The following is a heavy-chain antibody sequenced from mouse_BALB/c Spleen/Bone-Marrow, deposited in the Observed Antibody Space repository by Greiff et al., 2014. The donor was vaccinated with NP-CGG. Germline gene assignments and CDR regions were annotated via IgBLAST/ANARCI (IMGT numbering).Heavy chain of an antibody. D-gene: IGHD1-2*01. CDR1: GYTFSSYW. Sequence: LVESGTELMKPGASVKISCKATGYTFSSYWIEWVNQRPGHGLEWIGEILPGSGSTNYNEKFKGKATFTADTSSNTAYMQLSSLTSEDSAVYYCARRGHGFAWFAYWGQGTLVTLSA. CDR2: ILPGSGST. CDR3: ARRGHGFAWFAY. V-gene: IGHV1-9*01. J-gene: IGHJ3*01.